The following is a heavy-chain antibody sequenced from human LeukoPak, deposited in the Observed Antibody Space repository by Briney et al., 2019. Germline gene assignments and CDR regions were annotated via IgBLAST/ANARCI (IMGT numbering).Heavy chain of an antibody. Sequence: PSETLSLTCTVSGGSLSTGGYFWGWIRQPPGKGLEWIGYIYYSGSTYYNPSLKSRVIIPLDTSGNQFSLKLSSVTAADTAVYYCVRSYDSSSYYYVLEFWGQGTLVTVSS. J-gene: IGHJ4*02. V-gene: IGHV4-31*03. CDR3: VRSYDSSSYYYVLEF. CDR1: GGSLSTGGYF. D-gene: IGHD3-22*01. CDR2: IYYSGST.